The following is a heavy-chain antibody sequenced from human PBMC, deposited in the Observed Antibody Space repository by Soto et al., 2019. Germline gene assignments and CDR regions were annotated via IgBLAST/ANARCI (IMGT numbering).Heavy chain of an antibody. CDR1: GDSISSYF. Sequence: ETLAATCAVSGDSISSYFRSWIRQPSGKGLEWIGLVHTSGSTTYKPSLKSRVTMSVDTSKSQFYLKMTSVTAADTAVYYCARETAMDSTGWLAPWGQGTLVTAPQ. D-gene: IGHD5-18*01. CDR3: ARETAMDSTGWLAP. J-gene: IGHJ5*02. V-gene: IGHV4-4*07. CDR2: VHTSGST.